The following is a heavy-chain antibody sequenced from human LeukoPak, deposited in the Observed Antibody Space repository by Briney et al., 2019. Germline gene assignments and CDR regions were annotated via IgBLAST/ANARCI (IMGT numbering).Heavy chain of an antibody. D-gene: IGHD6-13*01. CDR2: INPSGGST. CDR3: ARQAAAGLDY. J-gene: IGHJ4*02. Sequence: ASVKVSCKASGYTFTSYYMHWVRQAPGQGLEWMGIINPSGGSTSYAQKFQGRVAMTRDTSTSTVYMELSSLRSEDTALYYCARQAAAGLDYWGQGTLVTVSS. CDR1: GYTFTSYY. V-gene: IGHV1-46*01.